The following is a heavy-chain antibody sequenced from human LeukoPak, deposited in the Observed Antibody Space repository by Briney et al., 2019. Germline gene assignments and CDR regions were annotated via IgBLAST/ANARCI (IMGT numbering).Heavy chain of an antibody. D-gene: IGHD2-2*01. Sequence: GGSLRLPCAASGFTFSSYWMSWVRQAPGKGLEWVANIKQDGSEKYYVDSVKGRFTISRDNAKNSLYLQMNSLRAEDTAVYYCARDTRHRYCSSTSCYRGWFDPWGQGTLVTVSS. CDR3: ARDTRHRYCSSTSCYRGWFDP. CDR2: IKQDGSEK. J-gene: IGHJ5*02. CDR1: GFTFSSYW. V-gene: IGHV3-7*03.